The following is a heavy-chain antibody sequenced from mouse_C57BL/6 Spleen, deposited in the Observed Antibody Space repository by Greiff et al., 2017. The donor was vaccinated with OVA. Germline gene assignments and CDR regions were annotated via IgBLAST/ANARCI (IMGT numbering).Heavy chain of an antibody. CDR3: ARRDSNYNYAMDY. Sequence: QVQLKQPGAELVMPGASVKLSCKASGYTFTSYWMHWVKQRPGQGLEWIGEIDPSDSYTNYNQKLQGKSTLTVDKSSSTAYKQLSRLTSEDSAVYYCARRDSNYNYAMDYWGQGTSVTVSS. V-gene: IGHV1-69*01. CDR2: IDPSDSYT. D-gene: IGHD2-5*01. J-gene: IGHJ4*01. CDR1: GYTFTSYW.